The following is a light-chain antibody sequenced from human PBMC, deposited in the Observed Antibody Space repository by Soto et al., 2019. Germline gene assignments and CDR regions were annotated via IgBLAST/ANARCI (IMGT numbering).Light chain of an antibody. CDR2: GAS. V-gene: IGKV3D-15*01. CDR1: QSVSTK. Sequence: ETVMTQSPATLSVSPGERATLSCRASQSVSTKLALYQQKPVQAPRLLIYGASTRATGITARFSGSGSVPEFTLTVSSLQSEDFAVYYCQQYDDWPPITFGQGTRLEIK. CDR3: QQYDDWPPIT. J-gene: IGKJ5*01.